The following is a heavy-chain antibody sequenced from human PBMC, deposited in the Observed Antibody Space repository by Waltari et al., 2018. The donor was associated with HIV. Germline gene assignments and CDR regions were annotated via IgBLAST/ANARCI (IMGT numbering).Heavy chain of an antibody. CDR1: GGSISSSSYY. CDR2: IYYSGST. V-gene: IGHV4-39*01. CDR3: ARQQYCSGGSCPYNWFDP. J-gene: IGHJ5*02. D-gene: IGHD2-15*01. Sequence: QLQLQESGPGLVKPSETLSLTCTVSGGSISSSSYYWGWIRQPPGKGLEWIGSIYYSGSTYSTPSLKSRFTISVDTSKNQFSLKLSSVTAADTAVYYCARQQYCSGGSCPYNWFDPWGQGTLVTVSS.